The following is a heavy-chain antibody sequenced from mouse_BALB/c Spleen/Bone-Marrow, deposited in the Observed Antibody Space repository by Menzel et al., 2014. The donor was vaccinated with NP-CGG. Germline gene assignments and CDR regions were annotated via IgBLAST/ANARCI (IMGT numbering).Heavy chain of an antibody. CDR1: GFTFSNYG. D-gene: IGHD2-1*01. J-gene: IGHJ2*01. CDR2: INGNGGST. Sequence: EVQGVVSGGGLVQPGGSLKLSCAASGFTFSNYGMSCVRQTPDKRLELVATINGNGGSTYYPDSVKGRFTISRDTAKNTLYLQMSSLKSEETAMYYCVRGNYGNYVDYFDFWGQGTTLTVSS. V-gene: IGHV5-6-3*01. CDR3: VRGNYGNYVDYFDF.